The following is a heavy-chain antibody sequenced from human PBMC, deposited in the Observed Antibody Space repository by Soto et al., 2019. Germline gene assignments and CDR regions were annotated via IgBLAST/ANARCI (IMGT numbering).Heavy chain of an antibody. V-gene: IGHV3-64D*08. CDR2: ISSNGGST. Sequence: PGGSLRLSCSASGFTFSSYAMHWVRQAPGKGLEYVSAISSNGGSTYYADSVKGRFTISRDNSKNTLYLQMSSLRAEDTAVYYCVKEERDSSSPTFFYWGQGTLVTVSS. J-gene: IGHJ4*02. D-gene: IGHD6-13*01. CDR3: VKEERDSSSPTFFY. CDR1: GFTFSSYA.